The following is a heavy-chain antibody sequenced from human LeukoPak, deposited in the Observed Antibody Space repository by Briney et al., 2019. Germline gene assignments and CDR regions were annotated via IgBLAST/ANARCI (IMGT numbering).Heavy chain of an antibody. CDR1: GFAFSSYE. CDR3: AELGITMIGGV. CDR2: ISSSGSTI. J-gene: IGHJ6*04. D-gene: IGHD3-10*02. V-gene: IGHV3-48*03. Sequence: GGSLRLSCAASGFAFSSYEMNWVRQAPGKGLEWVSYISSSGSTIYYADSVKGRFTISRDNAKNSLYLQMNSLRAEDTAVYYCAELGITMIGGVWGKGTAVTISS.